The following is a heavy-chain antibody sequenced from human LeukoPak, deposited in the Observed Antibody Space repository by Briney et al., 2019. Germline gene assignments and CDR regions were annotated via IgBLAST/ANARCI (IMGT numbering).Heavy chain of an antibody. CDR2: ISSSSSYI. CDR3: ARPQHIVVVTALGY. D-gene: IGHD2-21*02. J-gene: IGHJ4*02. Sequence: AGGSLRLSCAASGFTFSSYSMNWVRQAPEEGLEWVSYISSSSSYIYYADSVKGRFTISRDNDKNSLYLQMNSLRAEDTAVYYCARPQHIVVVTALGYWGQGTLVTVSS. V-gene: IGHV3-21*01. CDR1: GFTFSSYS.